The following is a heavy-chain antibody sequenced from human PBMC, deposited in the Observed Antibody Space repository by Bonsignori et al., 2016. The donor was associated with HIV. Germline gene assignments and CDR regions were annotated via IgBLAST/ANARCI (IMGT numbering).Heavy chain of an antibody. D-gene: IGHD3-3*01. CDR3: ARDVAAYDFWSGYYPGGGYFDY. Sequence: WIRQPPGKGLEWIGSIYYSGSTYYNPSLKSRVTISVDTSKNQFSLKLSSVTAAGTAVYYCARDVAAYDFWSGYYPGGGYFDYWGQGTLVTVSS. V-gene: IGHV4-39*07. J-gene: IGHJ4*02. CDR2: IYYSGST.